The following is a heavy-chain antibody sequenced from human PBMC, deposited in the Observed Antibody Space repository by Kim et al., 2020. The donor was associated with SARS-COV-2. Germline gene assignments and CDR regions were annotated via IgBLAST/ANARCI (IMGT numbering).Heavy chain of an antibody. Sequence: HARSVKRRVTIYRDNSKNRLYLKMKSLRAEDTAVYYCAKERHYGSGIDYWGQGTLVTVSS. J-gene: IGHJ4*02. D-gene: IGHD3-10*01. V-gene: IGHV3-33*03. CDR3: AKERHYGSGIDY.